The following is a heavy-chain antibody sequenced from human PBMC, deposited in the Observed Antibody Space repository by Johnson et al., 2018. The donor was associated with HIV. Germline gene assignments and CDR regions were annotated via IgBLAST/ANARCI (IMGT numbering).Heavy chain of an antibody. V-gene: IGHV3-20*04. CDR3: AKDLFTEREDDVFDI. CDR2: INWNGGTT. J-gene: IGHJ3*02. D-gene: IGHD1-26*01. CDR1: GFTFDDYG. Sequence: EKLVESGGSVVRPGGSLRLSCAASGFTFDDYGMSWVRQGSGTGLEWVSGINWNGGTTGYADSVKGRFTISRDNSKNTLYLQMNTLRAEDTAIYYCAKDLFTEREDDVFDIWGQGTMVTVSS.